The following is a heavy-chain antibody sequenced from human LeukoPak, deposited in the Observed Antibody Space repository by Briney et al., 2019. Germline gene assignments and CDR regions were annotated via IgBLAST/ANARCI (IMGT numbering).Heavy chain of an antibody. CDR2: IYSGGST. Sequence: GGSLRLSCTSSGLTVSSNYVSWVRQAPGKGLKWVSVIYSGGSTYYADSVKGRFTISRDNSKNTVYLQMNGLRAEDTAVYYCARAAGDRIGYFDLWGRGTLVTVSS. CDR3: ARAAGDRIGYFDL. CDR1: GLTVSSNY. V-gene: IGHV3-53*01. D-gene: IGHD7-27*01. J-gene: IGHJ2*01.